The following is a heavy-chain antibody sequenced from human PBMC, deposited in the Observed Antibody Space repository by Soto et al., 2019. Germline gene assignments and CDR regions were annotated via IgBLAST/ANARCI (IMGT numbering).Heavy chain of an antibody. CDR1: GFTFSNFG. V-gene: IGHV3-23*01. J-gene: IGHJ4*02. CDR3: AKGGGSYPYYFDY. Sequence: QLLESGGGLAQPGGSLRLSCAASGFTFSNFGMTWVRQATGKGRQWLSLISGSGITTYYADSVKGRFTISRDNSKNTLFLQMNSLGAEDTAVYYCAKGGGSYPYYFDYWGQGTLVTVSS. D-gene: IGHD1-26*01. CDR2: ISGSGITT.